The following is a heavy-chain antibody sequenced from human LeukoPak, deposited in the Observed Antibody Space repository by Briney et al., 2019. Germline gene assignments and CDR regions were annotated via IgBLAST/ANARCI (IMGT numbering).Heavy chain of an antibody. CDR3: ARHPTEDSGYDFDAFDI. D-gene: IGHD5-12*01. CDR2: IYYSGST. Sequence: SETLSLTCTVSGGSISSYYWSWIRQPPGKGLEWIGYIYYSGSTNYNPSLKSRVTISVDTSKNQFSLKLSSVTAADTAVYYCARHPTEDSGYDFDAFDIWGQGTMDTVSS. J-gene: IGHJ3*02. CDR1: GGSISSYY. V-gene: IGHV4-59*08.